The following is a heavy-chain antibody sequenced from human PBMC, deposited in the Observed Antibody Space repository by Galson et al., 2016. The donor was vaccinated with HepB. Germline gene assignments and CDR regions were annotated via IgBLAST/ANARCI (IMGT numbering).Heavy chain of an antibody. Sequence: SVKVSCKASGGTSSSYAFSWVRQGPGQGLEWMGRILPIFQTIDYARKFQGRLTITADESTRTVYMEMNSMKSEDTAVYYCASSKGSFPPVLDYWGQGTLVTVSS. V-gene: IGHV1-69*13. CDR3: ASSKGSFPPVLDY. CDR1: GGTSSSYA. CDR2: ILPIFQTI. D-gene: IGHD1-26*01. J-gene: IGHJ4*02.